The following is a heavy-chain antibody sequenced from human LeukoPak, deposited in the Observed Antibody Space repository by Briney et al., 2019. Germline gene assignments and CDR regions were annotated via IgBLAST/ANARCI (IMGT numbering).Heavy chain of an antibody. CDR1: GYTFTGYY. V-gene: IGHV1-2*02. D-gene: IGHD3-10*01. J-gene: IGHJ4*02. Sequence: ASVKVSCKASGYTFTGYYMHWVRQAPGQGLEWMGWINPNSGGTNYAQKFQGEVTMTRDTSISTAYMELSRLRSDDTAVYYCANLGHSGSYSDYWGQGTLVTVSS. CDR2: INPNSGGT. CDR3: ANLGHSGSYSDY.